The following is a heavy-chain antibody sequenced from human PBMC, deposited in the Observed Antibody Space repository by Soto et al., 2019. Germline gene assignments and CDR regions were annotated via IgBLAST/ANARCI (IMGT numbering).Heavy chain of an antibody. CDR2: IKSKTDGGTT. J-gene: IGHJ6*02. V-gene: IGHV3-15*07. CDR3: TTLDGDYPASAWYYYYVMDG. D-gene: IGHD4-17*01. Sequence: GGSLRLSCAASGFTFSNAWMNWVRQAPGKGLEWVGRIKSKTDGGTTDYAAPVKGRFTISRDNSKNTLYLQMNSLKTEDTAVYYCTTLDGDYPASAWYYYYVMDGWGQGTTVTVSS. CDR1: GFTFSNAW.